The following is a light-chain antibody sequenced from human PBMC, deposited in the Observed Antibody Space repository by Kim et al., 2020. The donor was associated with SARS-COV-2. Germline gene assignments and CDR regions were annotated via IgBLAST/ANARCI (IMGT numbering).Light chain of an antibody. J-gene: IGLJ2*01. CDR2: GNN. V-gene: IGLV1-40*01. CDR1: ISNIGADYD. Sequence: QSVLTQPPSVSGAPGQRVTISCTGSISNIGADYDVHWYQQVPGTAPKLLIYGNNNRPSGVPDRFSGSKSGTSASLAITGLQAEDEADYYCQSYDSSLSAVLFGGGTQLTVL. CDR3: QSYDSSLSAVL.